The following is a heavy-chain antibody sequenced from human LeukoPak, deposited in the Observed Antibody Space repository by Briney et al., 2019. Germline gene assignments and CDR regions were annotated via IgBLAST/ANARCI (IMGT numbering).Heavy chain of an antibody. CDR3: ARLTVAASGSYFDL. Sequence: GESLQISCQVSGYIFTNYWIGWVRQMPGKGLEWMGISYPGDSDTRYSPSFQGQVTISADKSISTAYLQWSSLKASDTAMYYCARLTVAASGSYFDLWGRGTLVTASS. V-gene: IGHV5-51*01. CDR2: SYPGDSDT. CDR1: GYIFTNYW. J-gene: IGHJ2*01. D-gene: IGHD6-19*01.